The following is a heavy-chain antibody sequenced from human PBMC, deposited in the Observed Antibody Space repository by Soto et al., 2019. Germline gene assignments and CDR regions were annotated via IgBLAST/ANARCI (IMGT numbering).Heavy chain of an antibody. Sequence: GASVKVSCKASGGTFSSYTISWVRQAPGQGLEWMGRIIPILGIANYAQKFQGRVTITADKSTSTAYMELSSLRSEHTAAYYCARTSRGGTGVVIRPEDYYYYMDDWVKGATVTVS. CDR3: ARTSRGGTGVVIRPEDYYYYMDD. J-gene: IGHJ6*03. V-gene: IGHV1-69*02. D-gene: IGHD3-3*01. CDR2: IIPILGIA. CDR1: GGTFSSYT.